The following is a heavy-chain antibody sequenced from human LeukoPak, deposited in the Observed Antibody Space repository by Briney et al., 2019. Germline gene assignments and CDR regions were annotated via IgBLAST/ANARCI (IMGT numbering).Heavy chain of an antibody. J-gene: IGHJ4*02. CDR2: INWNGGST. V-gene: IGHV3-20*04. D-gene: IGHD3-22*01. Sequence: GSLRLSCAASGFTFDDYGMSWVRQAPGKGLEWVSGINWNGGSTGYADSVKGRFTISRDNAKNSLYLQMNSLRAEDTAVYYCARAANRGDGSGSLDYWGQGTLVTVSS. CDR3: ARAANRGDGSGSLDY. CDR1: GFTFDDYG.